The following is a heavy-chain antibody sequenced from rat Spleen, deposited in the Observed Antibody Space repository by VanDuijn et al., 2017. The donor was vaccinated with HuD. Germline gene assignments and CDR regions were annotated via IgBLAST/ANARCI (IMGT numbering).Heavy chain of an antibody. CDR1: GFTFSDYY. CDR2: ISSSGGST. V-gene: IGHV5-25*01. CDR3: ARLHTRDYLFDY. Sequence: EVQLVESDGGLVQPGRSLKLSCAASGFTFSDYYMAWVRQAPTKGLEWVASISSSGGSTYYRDSVKGRFTISRDNAKSSLYLQMNGLRSEDTATYYCARLHTRDYLFDYWGQGVMVTVSS. J-gene: IGHJ2*01. D-gene: IGHD1-6*01.